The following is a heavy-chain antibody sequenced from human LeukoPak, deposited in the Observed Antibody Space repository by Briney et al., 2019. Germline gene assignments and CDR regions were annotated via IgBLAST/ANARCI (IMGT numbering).Heavy chain of an antibody. J-gene: IGHJ4*02. V-gene: IGHV3-48*03. CDR1: GFTFSDYE. Sequence: PGGSLRLSCAASGFTFSDYEMNWVRQAPGKGLEWILHISTSGSIIHYADSVKGRFTISRDNAKNSLYLQMNSLRAEDTAVYYCARGRGLPGPLDYWGQGTLVTVSS. D-gene: IGHD3-10*01. CDR3: ARGRGLPGPLDY. CDR2: ISTSGSII.